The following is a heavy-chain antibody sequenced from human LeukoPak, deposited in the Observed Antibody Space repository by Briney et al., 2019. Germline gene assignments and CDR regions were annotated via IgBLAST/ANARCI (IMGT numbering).Heavy chain of an antibody. V-gene: IGHV3-23*01. Sequence: GGSLRLSCVASGFTFSSYAMSWFRQAPGRGLEWVSAIDGSGGSTYYADSVKGRFTITRDNTRSSLFLQMYSLRAEDTAVYFCAREDGYCSGGNCYSYFDSWGQGTLVTVSS. CDR1: GFTFSSYA. CDR3: AREDGYCSGGNCYSYFDS. CDR2: IDGSGGST. D-gene: IGHD2-15*01. J-gene: IGHJ4*02.